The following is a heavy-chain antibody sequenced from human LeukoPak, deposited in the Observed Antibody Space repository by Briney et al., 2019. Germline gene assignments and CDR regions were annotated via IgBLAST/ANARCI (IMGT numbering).Heavy chain of an antibody. Sequence: GGSLRLSCVVSGFTFSSYGMHWVRQAPGKGLEWVAVISYDGSNKYYADSGKGRFTISRDNSKNTLYLQMNSLRAEDTAVYYCAKDLGSYCTNGVCYRDYYYGMDVWGQGTTVTVSS. CDR1: GFTFSSYG. J-gene: IGHJ6*02. V-gene: IGHV3-30*18. D-gene: IGHD2-8*01. CDR3: AKDLGSYCTNGVCYRDYYYGMDV. CDR2: ISYDGSNK.